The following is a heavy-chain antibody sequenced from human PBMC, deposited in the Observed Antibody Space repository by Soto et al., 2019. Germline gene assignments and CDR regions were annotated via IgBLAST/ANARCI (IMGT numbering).Heavy chain of an antibody. V-gene: IGHV1-46*03. CDR2: INPSGGYT. Sequence: GASVKVSCKASGYTFSSYYMNWVRQAPGQGLEWLGIINPSGGYTTYAQRFLGRVTMTSDTSTSTVHMELGGLTSEDTAVYYCARVLCNVVVTAPYYPWGQGDLVTVSS. CDR1: GYTFSSYY. J-gene: IGHJ5*02. D-gene: IGHD2-21*02. CDR3: ARVLCNVVVTAPYYP.